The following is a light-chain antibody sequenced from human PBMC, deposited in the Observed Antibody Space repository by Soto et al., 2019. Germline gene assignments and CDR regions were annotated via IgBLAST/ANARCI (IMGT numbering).Light chain of an antibody. CDR1: QSVGSNK. J-gene: IGKJ4*01. Sequence: EIVLTQSPGTLSLSPGERATLSCRASQSVGSNKVAWYQQKRGQAPRFLMYDASTRATGIPDRFSGSGSGTDFTLTISRLEPEDFAVYYCQQYGSTPLTFGGGTKVEIK. CDR2: DAS. V-gene: IGKV3-20*01. CDR3: QQYGSTPLT.